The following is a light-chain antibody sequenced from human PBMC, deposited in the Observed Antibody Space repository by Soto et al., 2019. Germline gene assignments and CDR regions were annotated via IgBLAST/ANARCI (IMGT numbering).Light chain of an antibody. CDR2: RNN. J-gene: IGLJ1*01. CDR1: SSNIGSNY. CDR3: AAWDDSLTLYV. Sequence: QSVLTQPPSASGTPGQRVTISCSGSSSNIGSNYVYSYQQLPGTAPKLLIYRNNQRPSGVPDRFSGSKSGTSASLAISGLRSEDEADYYCAAWDDSLTLYVFGTGTKLTVL. V-gene: IGLV1-47*01.